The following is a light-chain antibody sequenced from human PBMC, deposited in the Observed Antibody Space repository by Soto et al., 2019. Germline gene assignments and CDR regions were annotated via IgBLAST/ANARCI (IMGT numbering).Light chain of an antibody. V-gene: IGLV2-14*03. CDR3: SSYVSGNTVV. CDR2: DVI. Sequence: QSVLTQPASMSGSPGQSITISCTGTSSDVGGYNYVCWHQQHPGKAPKLIIYDVINRPSGVSNRFSASKSGNTASLTISGLQAEDEADYFCSSYVSGNTVVFGGGTKVTVL. J-gene: IGLJ3*02. CDR1: SSDVGGYNY.